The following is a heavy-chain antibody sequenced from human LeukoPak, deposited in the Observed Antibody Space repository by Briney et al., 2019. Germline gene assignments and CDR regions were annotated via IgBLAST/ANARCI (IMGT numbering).Heavy chain of an antibody. CDR1: GFSFSSYA. J-gene: IGHJ4*02. CDR3: AREGSGSAELDY. D-gene: IGHD2-15*01. V-gene: IGHV3-23*01. Sequence: GGSLRLSCAASGFSFSSYAMSWVRQAPGKGLEWVSAISGSGGSTYYADSVKGRFTVSRDNSKNSLYLQMNSLRAEDTAVYYCAREGSGSAELDYWGQGNLVTVSS. CDR2: ISGSGGST.